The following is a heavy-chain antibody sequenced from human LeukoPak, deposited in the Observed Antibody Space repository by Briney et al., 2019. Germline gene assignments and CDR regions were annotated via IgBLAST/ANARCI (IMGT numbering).Heavy chain of an antibody. CDR2: ISYDGSNK. Sequence: PGGSLRLSCAASGFTFSSYAMSWVRQAPGKGLEWVAAISYDGSNKYYADSVKGRFTISRDNAKNSLYLQMNSLRAEDTAVYYCARVVYYGSGSEVHNDYWGQGTLVTVSS. CDR3: ARVVYYGSGSEVHNDY. D-gene: IGHD3-10*01. V-gene: IGHV3-30-3*01. J-gene: IGHJ4*02. CDR1: GFTFSSYA.